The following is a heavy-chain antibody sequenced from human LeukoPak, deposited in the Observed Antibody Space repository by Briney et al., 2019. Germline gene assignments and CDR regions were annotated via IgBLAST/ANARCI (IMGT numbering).Heavy chain of an antibody. D-gene: IGHD1-20*01. V-gene: IGHV3-23*01. CDR2: ISGSGGST. J-gene: IGHJ1*01. CDR3: ARDGLTAEYFQH. CDR1: GFTFSSYA. Sequence: PGGSLRLSCAASGFTFSSYAMTWVRQAPGKGLEWVSAISGSGGSTYYPDSVKGRFTISRDTSKNTLYLQMNSLRAEDTAVYYCARDGLTAEYFQHWGQGTLVTVSS.